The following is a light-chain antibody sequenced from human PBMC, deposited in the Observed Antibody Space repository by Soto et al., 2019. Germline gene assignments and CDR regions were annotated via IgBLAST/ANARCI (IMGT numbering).Light chain of an antibody. V-gene: IGLV2-14*01. CDR3: SSYTSSNTLEV. CDR2: EVS. J-gene: IGLJ1*01. CDR1: SRDVGGSNY. Sequence: QSVLIQPASVSGSPGQSITISCTGTSRDVGGSNYVSWYQHHPHRAPKLLIYEVSYRPSGVSCRFSGSKSGNTASLTISGLQAEDDADYYCSSYTSSNTLEVFGVGTKLTVL.